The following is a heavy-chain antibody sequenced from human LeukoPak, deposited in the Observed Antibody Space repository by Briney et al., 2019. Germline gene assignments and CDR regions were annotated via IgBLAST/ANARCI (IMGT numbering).Heavy chain of an antibody. V-gene: IGHV3-30-3*01. CDR2: ISYDGSNK. CDR3: ARDSIVVVVAATPVDY. D-gene: IGHD2-15*01. CDR1: GFTFSSYA. Sequence: PGGSLRLSCAASGFTFSSYAMHWVRQAPGKGLECVAVISYDGSNKYYADSVKGRFTISRDNSKNTLYLQMNSLRAEDTAVYYCARDSIVVVVAATPVDYWGQGTLVTVSS. J-gene: IGHJ4*02.